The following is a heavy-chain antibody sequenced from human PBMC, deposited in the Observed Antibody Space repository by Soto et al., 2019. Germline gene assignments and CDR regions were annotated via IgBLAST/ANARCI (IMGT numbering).Heavy chain of an antibody. D-gene: IGHD4-17*01. Sequence: EAQLLESGGGLVQPGGSLRLSCVASGCTISTYAMSWVRQAPGKGLEWVTALSPTGGETYYADSVKGRFTISRDNSMNALYLQMNSLRVEDTAVYYCAHPRGYGVFDAYDIWGQGTMVTVSS. CDR2: LSPTGGET. V-gene: IGHV3-23*01. CDR1: GCTISTYA. J-gene: IGHJ3*02. CDR3: AHPRGYGVFDAYDI.